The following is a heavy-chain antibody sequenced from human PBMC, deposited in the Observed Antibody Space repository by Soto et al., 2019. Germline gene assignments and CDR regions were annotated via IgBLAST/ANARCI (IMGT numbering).Heavy chain of an antibody. J-gene: IGHJ4*02. Sequence: GGSLRLSCSASGFTFSSYAMHWVRQAPGKGLEYVSAISSNGGSTYYADSVKGRFTISRDNSKNTLYLQMSSLRAEDTAVYYCVSLSSGWQPDFDYWGQGTLVTVSS. V-gene: IGHV3-64D*08. CDR3: VSLSSGWQPDFDY. D-gene: IGHD6-19*01. CDR1: GFTFSSYA. CDR2: ISSNGGST.